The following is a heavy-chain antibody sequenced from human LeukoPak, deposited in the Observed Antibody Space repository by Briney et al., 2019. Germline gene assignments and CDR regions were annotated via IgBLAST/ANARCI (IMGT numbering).Heavy chain of an antibody. D-gene: IGHD3-10*01. CDR1: GYTFTSYG. CDR3: ARVVLLWFGGRNDYFDY. CDR2: ISAYNGNT. Sequence: ASVKVSCKASGYTFTSYGISWVRQAPGQGLEWMGWISAYNGNTNYAQKLQGRVTMTTDTSTSTAYMELRSLRSDDTAVYYCARVVLLWFGGRNDYFDYWGQGTLVTISS. J-gene: IGHJ4*02. V-gene: IGHV1-18*01.